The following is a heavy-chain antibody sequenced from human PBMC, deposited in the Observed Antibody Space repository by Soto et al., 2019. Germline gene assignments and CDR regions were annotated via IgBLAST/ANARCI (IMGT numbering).Heavy chain of an antibody. CDR3: ARVPTIGNAFDI. D-gene: IGHD1-1*01. CDR2: ISSSGSTV. CDR1: GFTFSSYE. Sequence: GGSLRLSCAASGFTFSSYEMNWVRQAPGKGLEWVSYISSSGSTVYYADSVKGRFTISRDNAKNSLYLQMNSLRAEDTAVYYCARVPTIGNAFDIWGQGTMVTVSS. V-gene: IGHV3-48*03. J-gene: IGHJ3*02.